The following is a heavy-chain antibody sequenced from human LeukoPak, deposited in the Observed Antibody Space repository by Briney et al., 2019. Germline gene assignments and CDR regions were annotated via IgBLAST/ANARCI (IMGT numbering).Heavy chain of an antibody. CDR1: GFTFSSYS. J-gene: IGHJ4*02. CDR2: ISSSSSII. CDR3: ARGPINRTPFDY. V-gene: IGHV3-48*01. D-gene: IGHD1-14*01. Sequence: GGSLRLSCAASGFTFSSYSMNWVRQAPGEGLEWVSYISSSSSIIDHADSVKGRFTISRDNAKKSLYLQMNSLRAEDTAVYYCARGPINRTPFDYWGQGTLVTVSS.